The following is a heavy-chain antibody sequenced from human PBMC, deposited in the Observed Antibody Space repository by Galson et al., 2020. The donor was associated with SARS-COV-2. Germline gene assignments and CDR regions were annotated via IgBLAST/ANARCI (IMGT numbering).Heavy chain of an antibody. Sequence: SETLSLTCTVSGGSITASYWSWLRKPPRTGSDSVGHIYNTASTNYNPSLKSRITIAIDTSKNQFSLKLSSVTAAATAAYHCARTPLVRNWFDPWGHGTLVTVSS. CDR2: IYNTAST. CDR3: ARTPLVRNWFDP. D-gene: IGHD2-15*01. CDR1: GGSITASY. J-gene: IGHJ5*02. V-gene: IGHV4-59*01.